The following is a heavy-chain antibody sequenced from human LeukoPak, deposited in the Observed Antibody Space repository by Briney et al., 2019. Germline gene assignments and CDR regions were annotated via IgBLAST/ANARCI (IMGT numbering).Heavy chain of an antibody. V-gene: IGHV3-48*04. Sequence: GGSLRLSCAASGFTFSSYSMNWVRQAPGKGLEWVSYISSSSSTIYYADSVKGRFTISRDNAKNSLYLQMNSLRAEDTAVYYCARDGVGYYGFSAPGGMDVWGQGTTVTVSS. D-gene: IGHD3-10*01. CDR2: ISSSSSTI. CDR3: ARDGVGYYGFSAPGGMDV. CDR1: GFTFSSYS. J-gene: IGHJ6*02.